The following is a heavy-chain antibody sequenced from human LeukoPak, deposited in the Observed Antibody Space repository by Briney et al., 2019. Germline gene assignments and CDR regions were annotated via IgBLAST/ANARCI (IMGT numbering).Heavy chain of an antibody. CDR2: IYYSGST. CDR3: ARHLMGDSSGYYYAYRGYYFDY. CDR1: GGSISSYY. D-gene: IGHD3-22*01. J-gene: IGHJ4*02. V-gene: IGHV4-59*08. Sequence: KTSETLSLTCTVSGGSISSYYWSWIRQPPGKGLEWIGYIYYSGSTNYNPSLKSRVTISVDTSKNQFSLKLSSVTAADTAVYYCARHLMGDSSGYYYAYRGYYFDYWGQGTLVTVSS.